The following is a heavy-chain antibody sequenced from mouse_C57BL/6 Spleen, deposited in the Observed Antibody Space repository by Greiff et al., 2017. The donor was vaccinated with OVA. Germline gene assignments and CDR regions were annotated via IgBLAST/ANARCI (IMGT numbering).Heavy chain of an antibody. CDR3: ARGAYYSNHYYFDY. CDR2: ISSGSSTI. D-gene: IGHD2-5*01. Sequence: EVKVEESGGGLVKPGGSLKLSCAASGFTFSDYGMHWVRQAPEKGLEWVAYISSGSSTIYYADTVKGRFTISRDNAKNTLFLQMTSLRSEDTAMYYCARGAYYSNHYYFDYWGQGTTLTVSS. J-gene: IGHJ2*01. V-gene: IGHV5-17*01. CDR1: GFTFSDYG.